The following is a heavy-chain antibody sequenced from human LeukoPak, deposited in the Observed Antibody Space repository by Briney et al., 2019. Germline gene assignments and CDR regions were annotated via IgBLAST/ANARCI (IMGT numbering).Heavy chain of an antibody. CDR3: ARDKVAAALIGVNAFDS. CDR1: GFTFSSYS. D-gene: IGHD6-13*01. CDR2: ISSSSSYI. V-gene: IGHV3-21*01. Sequence: GGSLRLSCAASGFTFSSYSMNWVRQAPGKGLEWVSSISSSSSYIYYADSVKGRFTISRDNAKNSLYLQMNSLRAEDTAVYYCARDKVAAALIGVNAFDSWGQGTMVTVSS. J-gene: IGHJ3*02.